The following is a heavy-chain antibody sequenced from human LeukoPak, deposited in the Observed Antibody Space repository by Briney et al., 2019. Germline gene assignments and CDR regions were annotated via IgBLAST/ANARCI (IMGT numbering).Heavy chain of an antibody. CDR1: GFTVSSNY. J-gene: IGHJ4*02. CDR3: ARGWLQKDY. V-gene: IGHV3-53*01. Sequence: GGSLRLSCAASGFTVSSNYMNWVRQAPGKGLEWVSVIYSGDTTYYADSVKGRFTISRDNSKNTLYLQMNSLRAEDTAVCYCARGWLQKDYWGQGTLVTVSS. D-gene: IGHD5-24*01. CDR2: IYSGDTT.